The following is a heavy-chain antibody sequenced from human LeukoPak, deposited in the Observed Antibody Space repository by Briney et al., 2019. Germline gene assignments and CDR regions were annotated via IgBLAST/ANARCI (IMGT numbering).Heavy chain of an antibody. J-gene: IGHJ4*02. CDR1: GLTFSSYP. CDR2: ISPNGDNT. CDR3: ARGDTAGVRGVIITGNHFDY. Sequence: PGGSLRLSCVASGLTFSSYPMHWVRQAPGKGLEYVSSISPNGDNTYYANSVKGRFTISRDNSKNTLYLQMGSLRAEDTAVYYCARGDTAGVRGVIITGNHFDYWGQGTLVTVSS. D-gene: IGHD3-10*01. V-gene: IGHV3-64*01.